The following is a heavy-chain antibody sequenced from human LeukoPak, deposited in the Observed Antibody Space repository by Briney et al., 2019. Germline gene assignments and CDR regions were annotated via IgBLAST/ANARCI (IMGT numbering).Heavy chain of an antibody. V-gene: IGHV1-58*01. J-gene: IGHJ4*02. CDR2: IVVGSGNT. D-gene: IGHD3-10*01. CDR3: AATGESLLPPAFDY. Sequence: GTSVKVSCKASGFTFTSSAVQWVRQARGQRLEWIGWIVVGSGNTNYAQKFQERVTITRDMSTSTAYMELSSLRSEDTAVYYCAATGESLLPPAFDYWGQGTLVTVSS. CDR1: GFTFTSSA.